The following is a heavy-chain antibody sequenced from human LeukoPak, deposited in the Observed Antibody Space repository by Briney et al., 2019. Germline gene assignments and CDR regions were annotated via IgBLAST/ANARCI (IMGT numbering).Heavy chain of an antibody. CDR1: GFTFSSYW. J-gene: IGHJ4*02. V-gene: IGHV3-30*02. CDR3: AKNGVGATWGNYFDY. Sequence: GGSLRLSCAASGFTFSSYWMSWVRQAPGKGLEWVAFIRYDGSNKYYADSVKGRFTISRDNSKNTLYLQMNSLRADDTAVYYCAKNGVGATWGNYFDYWGQGTLVTVSS. D-gene: IGHD1-26*01. CDR2: IRYDGSNK.